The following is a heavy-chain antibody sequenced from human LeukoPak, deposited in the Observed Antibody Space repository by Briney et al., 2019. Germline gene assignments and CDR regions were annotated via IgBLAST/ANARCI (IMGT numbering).Heavy chain of an antibody. J-gene: IGHJ6*02. CDR2: IYYSGST. CDR3: ARESISYGMDV. V-gene: IGHV4-31*03. CDR1: GGSINGGGYY. Sequence: SETLSLTCTVSGGSINGGGYYWSWIRQHPGKGLEWIGYIYYSGSTYYNPSLKSRVTISVDTSKNQFSLKLTSVTAADTAVYYCARESISYGMDVWGQGTTVTVSS. D-gene: IGHD3-3*02.